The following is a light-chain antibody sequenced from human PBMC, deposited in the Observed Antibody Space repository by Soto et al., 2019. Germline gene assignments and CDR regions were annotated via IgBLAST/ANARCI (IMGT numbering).Light chain of an antibody. J-gene: IGLJ2*01. CDR3: CSYAGTLGV. CDR1: SSDVGGYNY. CDR2: EVS. Sequence: QSVLTQPPSASGSPGQSVTISCIGTSSDVGGYNYVSWYQQLPGKAPTLMIYEVSKRPSGVPDRFSGSKSGNTAYLTVSGLHAEDEAEYYCCSYAGTLGVFGGGTKVTVL. V-gene: IGLV2-8*01.